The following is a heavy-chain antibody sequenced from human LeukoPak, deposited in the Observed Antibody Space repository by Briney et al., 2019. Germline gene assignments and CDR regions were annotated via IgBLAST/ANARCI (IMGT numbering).Heavy chain of an antibody. CDR2: IYYSGRT. CDR1: GGSISSSDYY. J-gene: IGHJ4*02. V-gene: IGHV4-39*01. CDR3: ARHHRSGYYEVDY. D-gene: IGHD6-25*01. Sequence: PSETLSLTCTVSGGSISSSDYYWGWVRQPPGRGLEWIGTIYYSGRTSYNPSLKSRVTLSVDTSKHQFSLKLSSVTAADTAVYYCARHHRSGYYEVDYWGQGTLVTVSP.